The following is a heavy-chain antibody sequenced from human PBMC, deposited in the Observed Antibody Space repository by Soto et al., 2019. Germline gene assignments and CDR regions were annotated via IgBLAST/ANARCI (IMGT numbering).Heavy chain of an antibody. CDR2: ISGSGGST. V-gene: IGHV3-23*01. D-gene: IGHD6-19*01. Sequence: WGSLRLSCAASGFTFSSYAMSWVRQAPGKGLEWVSAISGSGGSTYYADSVKGRFTISRDNSKNTLYLQMNSLRAEDTAVYYCAKNYARIAVAGTSYWGQGTLVTVSS. J-gene: IGHJ4*02. CDR1: GFTFSSYA. CDR3: AKNYARIAVAGTSY.